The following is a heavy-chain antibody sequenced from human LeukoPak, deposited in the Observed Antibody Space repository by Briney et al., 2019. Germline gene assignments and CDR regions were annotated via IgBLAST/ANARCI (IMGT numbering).Heavy chain of an antibody. V-gene: IGHV4-34*01. CDR3: AARGGWFDP. J-gene: IGHJ5*02. CDR1: GGSFSGYY. D-gene: IGHD3-10*01. Sequence: PSETLSLTCAVYGGSFSGYYWSWIRQPPGKGLEWIGEINHSGSTNYDPSLKSRVTISVDTSKNQFSPKLSSVTAADTAVYYCAARGGWFDPWGQGTLVTVSS. CDR2: INHSGST.